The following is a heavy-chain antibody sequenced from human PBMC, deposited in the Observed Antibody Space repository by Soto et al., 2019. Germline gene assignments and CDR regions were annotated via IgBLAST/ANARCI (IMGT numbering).Heavy chain of an antibody. D-gene: IGHD2-8*01. J-gene: IGHJ4*01. CDR2: IYYDGSNR. CDR3: ARAFCTNGVCYYLFDY. V-gene: IGHV3-33*01. CDR1: GFTFGTYA. Sequence: GGSLRLSCAASGFTFGTYAMHWVRQAPGKGLEWVAVIYYDGSNRYYGDAVKGRFTISRDNSKSTLYLQMSSLRAEDTAVYYCARAFCTNGVCYYLFDYWGHGTLVTVSP.